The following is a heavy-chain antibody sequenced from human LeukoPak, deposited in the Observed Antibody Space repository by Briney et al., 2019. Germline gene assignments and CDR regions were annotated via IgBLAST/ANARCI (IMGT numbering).Heavy chain of an antibody. J-gene: IGHJ3*02. D-gene: IGHD3-10*01. CDR1: GGSFSSYY. CDR2: IYYSGST. Sequence: SETLSLTCAVYGGSFSSYYWSWIRQPPGKGLEWIGYIYYSGSTNYNPSLKSRVTISVDTSKNQFSLKLSSVTAADTAVYYCARFSRVELLWFGELFEFGAFDIWGQGTMVTVSS. CDR3: ARFSRVELLWFGELFEFGAFDI. V-gene: IGHV4-59*12.